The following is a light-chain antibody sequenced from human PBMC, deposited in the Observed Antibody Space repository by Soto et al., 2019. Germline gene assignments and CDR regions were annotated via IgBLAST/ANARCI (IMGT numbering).Light chain of an antibody. CDR1: SSDVGIYNY. Sequence: QSALTQPASVSGSPGQSITISCTGTSSDVGIYNYVSWFQQHPGKAPKLMIYDVNKRPSGVSDRFSGSKSGNTASLTISGLQAEDEADYYCSSFTTSNTWVFGGGTKVTVL. J-gene: IGLJ3*02. CDR3: SSFTTSNTWV. V-gene: IGLV2-14*01. CDR2: DVN.